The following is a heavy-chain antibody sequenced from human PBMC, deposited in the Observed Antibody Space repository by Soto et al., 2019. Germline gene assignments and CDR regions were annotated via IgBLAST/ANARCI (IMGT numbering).Heavy chain of an antibody. V-gene: IGHV2-5*02. Sequence: QITLKESGPTLVKPTQTLTLTCTFSGFSLSTSGVGVGWIRQPPGKALEWLALIYWDDDKRYSPSLKSRLTITKDTSKNQVVLTMTNMDPVDTATYYCAHTGPCYDSSGYYYTGGHLGYWGQGTLVTVSS. CDR1: GFSLSTSGVG. J-gene: IGHJ4*02. CDR2: IYWDDDK. D-gene: IGHD3-22*01. CDR3: AHTGPCYDSSGYYYTGGHLGY.